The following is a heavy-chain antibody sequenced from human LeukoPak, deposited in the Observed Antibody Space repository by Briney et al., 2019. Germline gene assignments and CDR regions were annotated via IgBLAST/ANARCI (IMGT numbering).Heavy chain of an antibody. CDR1: GYTLTELS. CDR2: FDPEDGET. V-gene: IGHV1-24*01. CDR3: ARGWDGDAFDI. Sequence: VKVSCKVSGYTLTELSMHWVRQAPGKGLEWMGGFDPEDGETIYAQKFQGRITITRNTSISTAYMDLSLRSEDTAVYYCARGWDGDAFDIWGQGTMVTVSS. J-gene: IGHJ3*02. D-gene: IGHD1-26*01.